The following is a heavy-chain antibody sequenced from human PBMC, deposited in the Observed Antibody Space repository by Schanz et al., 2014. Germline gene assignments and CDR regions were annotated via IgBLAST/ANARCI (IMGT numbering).Heavy chain of an antibody. J-gene: IGHJ6*02. CDR2: ISRDGTTS. V-gene: IGHV3-11*04. CDR1: GFIFNDYY. CDR3: ARPLGPNYYYYGLDV. Sequence: VQLVESGGGLVKPGGSLRLSCAASGFIFNDYYMNWIRQAPGKGLEWLSYISRDGTTSYYADSVKGRFTISRDNAKNSLYLEMTSLRAEDTAVYYCARPLGPNYYYYGLDVWGQGTTVTVSS.